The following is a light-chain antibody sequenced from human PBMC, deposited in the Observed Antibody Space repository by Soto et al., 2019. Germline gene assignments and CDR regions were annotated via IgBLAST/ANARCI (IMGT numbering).Light chain of an antibody. CDR3: HQRQYWPPIT. CDR2: DAS. J-gene: IGKJ5*01. CDR1: QHLNNY. V-gene: IGKV1-33*01. Sequence: EIEVTQSNTSLSASVGDRVTITCQASQHLNNYLNWYQQKPGRAPKLLIYDASNLEAGVPSRFRGSGSGTDFTLTISSLEPEDFAVYYCHQRQYWPPITSGQ.